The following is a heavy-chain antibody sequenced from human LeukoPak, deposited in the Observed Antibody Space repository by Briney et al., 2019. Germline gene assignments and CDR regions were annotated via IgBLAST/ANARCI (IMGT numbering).Heavy chain of an antibody. CDR3: AKLVGYDFWSGYSPN. CDR1: GFTFSSYA. D-gene: IGHD3-3*01. CDR2: ISGSGGST. J-gene: IGHJ4*02. V-gene: IGHV3-23*01. Sequence: GGSLRLSCAASGFTFSSYAMSWVRQAPGKGLEWVSAISGSGGSTYYADSVKGRFTISRGNSKNTLYLQMNSLRAEDTAVYYCAKLVGYDFWSGYSPNWGQGTLVTVSS.